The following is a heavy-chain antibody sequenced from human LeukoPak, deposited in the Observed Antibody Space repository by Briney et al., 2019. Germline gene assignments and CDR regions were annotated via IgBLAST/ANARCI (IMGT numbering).Heavy chain of an antibody. CDR1: GFTFSSYE. CDR3: ATRLTERYYYYYYMDV. Sequence: PGGSLRLSCAASGFTFSSYEMNWVRQAPGKGLEWVSYISSSGSTIYYADSVKGRFTISRDNAKNSLYLQMNSLRAEDTAVYYCATRLTERYYYYYYMDVWGKGTTVTISS. V-gene: IGHV3-48*03. J-gene: IGHJ6*03. CDR2: ISSSGSTI. D-gene: IGHD1-1*01.